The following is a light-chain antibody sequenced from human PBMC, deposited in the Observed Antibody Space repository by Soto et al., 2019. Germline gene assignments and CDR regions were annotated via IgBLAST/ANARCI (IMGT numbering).Light chain of an antibody. Sequence: LQMTQSPSSLSASVGDRVTITCQASQDISNYLNWYQQKPGKAPKLLIYDASNLETGVPSRFSGSGSGTDFTLTISSLQPEDVATYYCQKYNSAPQTFGQGTKVDIK. CDR2: DAS. V-gene: IGKV1-27*01. CDR3: QKYNSAPQT. J-gene: IGKJ1*01. CDR1: QDISNY.